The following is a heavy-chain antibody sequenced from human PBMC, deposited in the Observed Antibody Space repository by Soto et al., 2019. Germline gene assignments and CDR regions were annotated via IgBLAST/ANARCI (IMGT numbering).Heavy chain of an antibody. Sequence: ASVKVSCKASGYTFTSYGIHWVRKAPGQRLEWMGWINAGNGNTKYSQKFQGRVTITRDTSASTAYMELSSLRSEDTAVYYCARSSGWYYVDYWGQGTRVTVSS. CDR2: INAGNGNT. J-gene: IGHJ4*02. V-gene: IGHV1-3*01. CDR3: ARSSGWYYVDY. CDR1: GYTFTSYG. D-gene: IGHD3-22*01.